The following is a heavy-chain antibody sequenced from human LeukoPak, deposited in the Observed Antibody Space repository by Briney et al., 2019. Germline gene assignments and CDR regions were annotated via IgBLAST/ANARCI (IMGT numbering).Heavy chain of an antibody. CDR2: INQDVSRI. CDR3: ARLKDDVTKFDY. Sequence: GGSLRLSCAGSGFSFSRYWMAWVRQAPGKGLEWVASINQDVSRIHYVDSVKGRFTISRDNAKNSLFLQMNSLRVEDTAVYFCARLKDDVTKFDYWGQGTLVTVSP. D-gene: IGHD2-8*01. V-gene: IGHV3-7*01. CDR1: GFSFSRYW. J-gene: IGHJ4*02.